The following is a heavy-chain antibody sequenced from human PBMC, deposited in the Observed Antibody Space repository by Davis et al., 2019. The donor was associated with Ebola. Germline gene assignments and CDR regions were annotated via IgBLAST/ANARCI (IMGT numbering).Heavy chain of an antibody. CDR1: GYTFSNYG. CDR3: ARDFDIVATIWGY. CDR2: IDIYNGNT. D-gene: IGHD5-12*01. Sequence: ASVKVSCKASGYTFSNYGISWVRQAPGQGLEWMGWIDIYNGNTYYAQKLQGRVTMTTDTSTSTAYMELRSLTSDDTAVYYCARDFDIVATIWGYWGQGTLVTVSS. V-gene: IGHV1-18*01. J-gene: IGHJ4*02.